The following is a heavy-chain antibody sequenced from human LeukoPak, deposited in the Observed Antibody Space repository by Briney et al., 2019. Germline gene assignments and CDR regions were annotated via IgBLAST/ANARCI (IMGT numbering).Heavy chain of an antibody. CDR3: AKDMGDGYNYDY. Sequence: GGSLRLSCAASGFTFSSYGMHWVRQAPGKGLEWVAVIWYDGSNKYYADSVKGRFTTSRDNSKNTLYLQMNSLRAEDTAVYYCAKDMGDGYNYDYWGQGTLVTVSS. J-gene: IGHJ4*02. D-gene: IGHD5-24*01. V-gene: IGHV3-33*06. CDR2: IWYDGSNK. CDR1: GFTFSSYG.